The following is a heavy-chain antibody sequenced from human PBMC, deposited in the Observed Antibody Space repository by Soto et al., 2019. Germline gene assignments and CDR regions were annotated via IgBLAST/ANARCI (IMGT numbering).Heavy chain of an antibody. Sequence: PSETLSLTCAVSGGSISSSNWWSWVRQPPGKGLEWIGEIYHSGSTNYNPSLKSRVTISVDKSKNQFSLKLSSVTAADTAVYYCARVLGGDCTNGVCYAPYFDYWGQGTLVTVYS. D-gene: IGHD2-8*01. CDR2: IYHSGST. CDR3: ARVLGGDCTNGVCYAPYFDY. V-gene: IGHV4-4*02. J-gene: IGHJ4*02. CDR1: GGSISSSNW.